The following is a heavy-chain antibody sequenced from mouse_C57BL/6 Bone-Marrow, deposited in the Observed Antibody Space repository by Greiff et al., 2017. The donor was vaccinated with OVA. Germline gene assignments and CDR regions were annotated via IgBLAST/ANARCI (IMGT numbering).Heavy chain of an antibody. CDR2: IRSKSNDNAT. J-gene: IGHJ4*01. CDR1: GFSFNNYA. CDR3: VREGLRGDY. D-gene: IGHD1-1*01. Sequence: EVHLVESGGGLVQPKGSLKLSCAASGFSFNNYAMNWVRQAQGKGLEWVARIRSKSNDNATEYADSVKDRFTISNDDSESLLYLQMNNLKTDDTAMYYCVREGLRGDYWGQGTSVTVSS. V-gene: IGHV10-1*01.